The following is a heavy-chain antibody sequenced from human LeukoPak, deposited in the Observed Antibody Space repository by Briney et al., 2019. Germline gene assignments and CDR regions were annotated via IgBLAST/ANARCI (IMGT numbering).Heavy chain of an antibody. CDR3: ARGYGGNVDY. J-gene: IGHJ4*02. D-gene: IGHD4-23*01. Sequence: SETLSLTCTVFGSSISSCNYWGWIRQPPGKGLEWIGNIYHSGTTYYNPSLKSRVTISVDTSNNQFSLKLSSVTAADTAMYYCARGYGGNVDYWGQGTLVTVSS. CDR2: IYHSGTT. V-gene: IGHV4-38-2*02. CDR1: GSSISSCNY.